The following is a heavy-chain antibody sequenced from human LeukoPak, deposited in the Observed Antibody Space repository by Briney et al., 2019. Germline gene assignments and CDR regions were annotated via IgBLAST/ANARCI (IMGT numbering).Heavy chain of an antibody. J-gene: IGHJ3*02. V-gene: IGHV3-23*01. Sequence: PGGSLRLSCAASGFTFSFYAMSWVRQAPGKGLEWVSVISGSSGTTYYADSVKGRFTISRDNSKNTLYLQMNILRAEDTDVYYCAREVGAFDIWGQGTMVTVSS. CDR1: GFTFSFYA. CDR3: AREVGAFDI. CDR2: ISGSSGTT.